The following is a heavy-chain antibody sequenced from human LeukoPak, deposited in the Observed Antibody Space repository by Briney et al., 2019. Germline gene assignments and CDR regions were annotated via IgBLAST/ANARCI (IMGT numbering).Heavy chain of an antibody. CDR3: ARNYDL. CDR1: GGSFRGYY. D-gene: IGHD3-3*01. V-gene: IGHV4-34*01. Sequence: PSETLSLTCAVYGGSFRGYYWSWIRQPPGKALEWIGDTSHSGTTNYNPSLKSRVTISVDKSMNQFSLKLTSVTAADTAVYYCARNYDLWGQGTLVTVSS. J-gene: IGHJ4*02. CDR2: TSHSGTT.